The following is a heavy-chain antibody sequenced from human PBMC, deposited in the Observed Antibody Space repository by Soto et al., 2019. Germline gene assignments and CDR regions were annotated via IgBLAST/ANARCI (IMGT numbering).Heavy chain of an antibody. J-gene: IGHJ4*02. V-gene: IGHV1-8*01. Sequence: QVQLVQSGAEVKKPGASVKVSCKASGYTFTSYDINWVRQATGQGLEWMGWMNPNSGNTGYAQKFQGRVTMTRNTSISTAYMELSSLRSEDTAVYYCAGGRRLRLLEWSATYFDYWGQGTLVTVSA. CDR3: AGGRRLRLLEWSATYFDY. CDR1: GYTFTSYD. CDR2: MNPNSGNT. D-gene: IGHD3-3*01.